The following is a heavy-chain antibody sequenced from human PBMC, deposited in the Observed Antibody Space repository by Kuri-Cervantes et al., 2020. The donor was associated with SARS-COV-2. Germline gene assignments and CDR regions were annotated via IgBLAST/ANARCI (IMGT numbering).Heavy chain of an antibody. Sequence: SVNVSCKASGYTFPSYGSSWVRQAPGQGLEWMGWNSAYNCNTNYAQKLQGRVNMTTDTYTSKAYMELRSLRSDDTAVYDCVRGRDYDFWSGYAPVLYAFDIWGQGTMVTVSS. J-gene: IGHJ3*02. CDR1: GYTFPSYG. CDR2: NSAYNCNT. D-gene: IGHD3-3*01. CDR3: VRGRDYDFWSGYAPVLYAFDI. V-gene: IGHV1-18*01.